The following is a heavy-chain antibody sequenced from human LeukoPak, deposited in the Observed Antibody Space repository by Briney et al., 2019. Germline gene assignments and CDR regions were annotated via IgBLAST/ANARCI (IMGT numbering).Heavy chain of an antibody. CDR3: AGNYYDSMYRPF. CDR1: GFTFSSYS. J-gene: IGHJ3*01. CDR2: ISSSSSYI. D-gene: IGHD3-22*01. V-gene: IGHV3-21*04. Sequence: PGGSLRLSCAASGFTFSSYSMNWVRQAPGKGLEWVSSISSSSSYIYYADSVKGRFTISRDNAKNSLYLQMNSLRAEDTAVHYCAGNYYDSMYRPFWGQGTMVTVSS.